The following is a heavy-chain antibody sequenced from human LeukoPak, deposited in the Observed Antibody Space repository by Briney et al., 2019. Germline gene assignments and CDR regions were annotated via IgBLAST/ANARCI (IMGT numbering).Heavy chain of an antibody. CDR3: ARDPRVPAAKGNNWFDP. Sequence: SVKVSCKASGGTFSSYAISWVRQAPGQGLEWMGRIIPILGIANYAQKFQGRVTITADKSTSTAYMELSSLRSEDTAVYYCARDPRVPAAKGNNWFDPWGQGTLVTVSS. D-gene: IGHD2-2*01. V-gene: IGHV1-69*04. J-gene: IGHJ5*02. CDR1: GGTFSSYA. CDR2: IIPILGIA.